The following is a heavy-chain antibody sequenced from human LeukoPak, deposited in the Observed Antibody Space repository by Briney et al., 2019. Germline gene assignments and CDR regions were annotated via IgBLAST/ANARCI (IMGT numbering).Heavy chain of an antibody. CDR1: GFTFSSYG. CDR3: ARGGVGASSPWFDP. V-gene: IGHV3-33*01. D-gene: IGHD1-26*01. Sequence: PGRSLRLSCAASGFTFSSYGMHWVRQAPGKGLEWVAVIWYDGSNKYYADSVKGRFTISRDNSKNTLYLQMNSLRAEDTAVYYCARGGVGASSPWFDPWGQGTLVTVSS. CDR2: IWYDGSNK. J-gene: IGHJ5*02.